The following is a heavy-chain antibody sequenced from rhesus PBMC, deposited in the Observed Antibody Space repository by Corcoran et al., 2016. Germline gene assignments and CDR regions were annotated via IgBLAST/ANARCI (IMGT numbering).Heavy chain of an antibody. V-gene: IGHV4-80*01. Sequence: QVQLQESGPGLVKPSETLSLTCAVSGGSFRSYWWSWIRQPPGKGLEWIGEINGNSGSTNYNPSLKSRVTISKDASKNQFSLKLSSVTAADTAVYYCARGCYGSSYGLDSWGQGVVVTVSS. D-gene: IGHD4-29*01. CDR3: ARGCYGSSYGLDS. CDR2: INGNSGST. J-gene: IGHJ6*01. CDR1: GGSFRSYW.